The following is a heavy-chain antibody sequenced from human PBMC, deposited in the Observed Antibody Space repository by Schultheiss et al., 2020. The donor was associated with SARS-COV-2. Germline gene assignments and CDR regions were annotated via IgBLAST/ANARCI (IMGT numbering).Heavy chain of an antibody. J-gene: IGHJ4*02. V-gene: IGHV3-23*01. CDR1: GFIFSSYA. CDR3: SRHFDY. Sequence: GESLKISCAASGFIFSSYAMSWVRQAPGKGLEWVSAISGSGGNTYYADSVKGRLTISRDNSKNTLYLQMNSLRAEDTAVYYCSRHFDYWGQGTLVTVSS. CDR2: ISGSGGNT.